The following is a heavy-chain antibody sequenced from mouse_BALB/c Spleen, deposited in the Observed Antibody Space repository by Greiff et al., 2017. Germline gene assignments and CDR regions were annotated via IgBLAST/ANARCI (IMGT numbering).Heavy chain of an antibody. CDR2: IRNKANGYTT. J-gene: IGHJ3*01. CDR3: ARGGLLRPAWFAY. CDR1: GFTFTDYY. V-gene: IGHV7-3*02. D-gene: IGHD2-3*01. Sequence: EVKVVESGGGLVQPGGSLRLSCATSGFTFTDYYMSWVRQPPGKALEWLGFIRNKANGYTTEYSASVKGRFTISRDNSQSILYLQMNTLRAEDSATYDCARGGLLRPAWFAYWGQGTLVTVSA.